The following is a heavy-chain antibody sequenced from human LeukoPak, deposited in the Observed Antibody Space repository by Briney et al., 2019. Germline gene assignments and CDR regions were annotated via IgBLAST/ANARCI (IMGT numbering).Heavy chain of an antibody. CDR3: ASELGYDAFDI. J-gene: IGHJ3*02. Sequence: GGSLRLSCEGSGFTFSNYWMGWVRQAPGKGLQWVANIKTDGSEKYYVDSVKGRFTISRDNAKNSLYLQMNSLRAEDTAVYYCASELGYDAFDIWGQGTMVTVSS. D-gene: IGHD7-27*01. CDR2: IKTDGSEK. CDR1: GFTFSNYW. V-gene: IGHV3-7*01.